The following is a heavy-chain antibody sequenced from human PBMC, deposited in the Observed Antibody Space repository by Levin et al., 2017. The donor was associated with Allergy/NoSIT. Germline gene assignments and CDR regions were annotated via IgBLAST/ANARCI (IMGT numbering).Heavy chain of an antibody. CDR1: GFRFSSYW. D-gene: IGHD2-15*01. CDR3: AREGFCSVASCRNWLDP. Sequence: GGSLRLSCAASGFRFSSYWMTWVRQAPGKGLEWVANINQDGSEKYYVDSVKGRFTISRDNAKNSLFLQMNSLRVEDTAVYYCAREGFCSVASCRNWLDPWGQGTLVTVSS. V-gene: IGHV3-7*01. CDR2: INQDGSEK. J-gene: IGHJ5*02.